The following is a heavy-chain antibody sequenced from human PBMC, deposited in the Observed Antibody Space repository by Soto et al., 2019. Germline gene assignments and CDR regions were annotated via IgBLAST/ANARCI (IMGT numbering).Heavy chain of an antibody. CDR2: ISGSGGST. Sequence: EVPLLESGGGLVQPGGSLSLSCAASGFTFSSYAMSWVRQAPGKGLEWVSAISGSGGSTYYADSVNGRFTISRDNSTNRLYLQMNSLRAEDTAVYYCAKAPSGYPFPHWGQGALVTVSS. CDR1: GFTFSSYA. V-gene: IGHV3-23*01. D-gene: IGHD3-22*01. J-gene: IGHJ1*01. CDR3: AKAPSGYPFPH.